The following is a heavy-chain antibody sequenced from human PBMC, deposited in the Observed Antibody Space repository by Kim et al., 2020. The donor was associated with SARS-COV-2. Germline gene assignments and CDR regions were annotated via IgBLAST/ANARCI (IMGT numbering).Heavy chain of an antibody. V-gene: IGHV3-74*01. J-gene: IGHJ5*02. CDR3: ARVIYSSGWPNWFDP. D-gene: IGHD6-19*01. Sequence: DSVKGRFTISRDNAKNTLYLQMNSLRAEDTAVYYCARVIYSSGWPNWFDPWGQGTLVTVSS.